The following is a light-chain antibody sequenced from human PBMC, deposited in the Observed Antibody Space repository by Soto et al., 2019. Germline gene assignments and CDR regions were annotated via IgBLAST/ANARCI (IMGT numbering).Light chain of an antibody. CDR1: QNLGTLY. J-gene: IGKJ1*01. CDR3: QHYGVSLWT. V-gene: IGKV3-20*01. Sequence: ETVLTQSPSTLSLSPGERGTLSCRASQNLGTLYLAWFQQKSGQAPRLLIYTASSRAPGIPERFSGSGSETDFTLTITRLEPEDFAVYYCQHYGVSLWTFGQGTKVDI. CDR2: TAS.